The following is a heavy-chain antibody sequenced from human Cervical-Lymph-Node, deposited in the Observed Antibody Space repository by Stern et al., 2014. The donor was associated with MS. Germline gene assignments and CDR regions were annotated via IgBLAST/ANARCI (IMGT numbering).Heavy chain of an antibody. CDR2: ISWNSGSI. Sequence: EVQLVESGGGLVQPGRSLRLSCAASGFTFDDYAMHWVRQAPGKGLEWVSGISWNSGSIGYADSVKGRFTISRDNAKNSLYLQMNSLRAEDTALYYCAKDSEIYYYYGMDVWGQGTTVTVSS. CDR1: GFTFDDYA. V-gene: IGHV3-9*01. J-gene: IGHJ6*02. CDR3: AKDSEIYYYYGMDV.